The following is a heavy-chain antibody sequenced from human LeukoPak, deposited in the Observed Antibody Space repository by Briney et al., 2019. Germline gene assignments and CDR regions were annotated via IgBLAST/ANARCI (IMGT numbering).Heavy chain of an antibody. CDR3: AKIGSLTFWYFDL. Sequence: SETLSLTCTVSGGSISSYYWSWIRQPPGEGLEWIGYIYYSGSTNYNPSLKSRVTISVDTSKNQFSLKLSSVTAADTAVYYCAKIGSLTFWYFDLWGRGTLVTVSS. CDR2: IYYSGST. CDR1: GGSISSYY. V-gene: IGHV4-59*01. J-gene: IGHJ2*01. D-gene: IGHD1-26*01.